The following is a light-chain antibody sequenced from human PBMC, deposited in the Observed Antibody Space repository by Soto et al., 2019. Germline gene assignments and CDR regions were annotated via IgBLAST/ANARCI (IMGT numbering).Light chain of an antibody. CDR2: GTS. J-gene: IGKJ2*01. V-gene: IGKV3-20*01. Sequence: EIVLTQSPGTLSLSPGERATLSCRASQSVSSSYLAWNQQKPGQAPRLLIYGTSIRATGIPDRFSGSGSGTDFTLTISRLEPEDFAVYYCQQYGSSPPTYTFGQATKLEIK. CDR3: QQYGSSPPTYT. CDR1: QSVSSSY.